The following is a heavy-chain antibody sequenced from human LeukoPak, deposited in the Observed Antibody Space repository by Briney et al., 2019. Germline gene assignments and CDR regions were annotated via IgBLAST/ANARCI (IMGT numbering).Heavy chain of an antibody. J-gene: IGHJ4*02. D-gene: IGHD5-12*01. CDR2: IDSSGSN. Sequence: SETLSLTCTVSGGSISGYFWSWIRQPAGKGLEWIGRIDSSGSNNYNPSLKSRVTMSLDTSKNRLSLNLSSVTAADTAVYYCAREPTSGREPTSGRPLDYWGQGTLVTVSS. CDR3: AREPTSGREPTSGRPLDY. V-gene: IGHV4-4*07. CDR1: GGSISGYF.